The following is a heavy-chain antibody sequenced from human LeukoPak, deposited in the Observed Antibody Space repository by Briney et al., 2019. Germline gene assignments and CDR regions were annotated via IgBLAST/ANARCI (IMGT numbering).Heavy chain of an antibody. CDR2: MGPTGDT. CDR1: GFTFTKFA. CDR3: AKATPYGTTWVGGFDL. V-gene: IGHV3-23*01. Sequence: SGGSLRLSCAGSGFTFTKFAMTWVRQAPGKGVEWVSSMGPTGDTYYLDSVKGRFSLSRDVSKSTMSLQMSTLRVGDTAVYFCAKATPYGTTWVGGFDLWGQGTMVTVSS. J-gene: IGHJ3*01. D-gene: IGHD1-14*01.